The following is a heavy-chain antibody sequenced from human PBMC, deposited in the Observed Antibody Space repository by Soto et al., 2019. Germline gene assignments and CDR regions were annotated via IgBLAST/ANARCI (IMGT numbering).Heavy chain of an antibody. Sequence: QTLSLTCAISGDSVSSNSAAWNWIRQSPSRGLEWLGRTYYRSKWYNDYAVSVKSRITINPDTSKNQFSLQLNSVTPEDTAVYYCAATIFSYYYYGMDVWGQGTPVTVSS. CDR1: GDSVSSNSAA. CDR3: AATIFSYYYYGMDV. D-gene: IGHD3-3*01. J-gene: IGHJ6*02. V-gene: IGHV6-1*01. CDR2: TYYRSKWYN.